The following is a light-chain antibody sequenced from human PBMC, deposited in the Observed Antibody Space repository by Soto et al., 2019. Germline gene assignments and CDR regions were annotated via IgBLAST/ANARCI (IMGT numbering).Light chain of an antibody. CDR1: QRISSNY. Sequence: SPVTMSISPGEKATLACRPSQRISSNYLVWYQQKPGQAPRLLMYGASSRATGIPDRFSGSGSGTDFTLIISLLEPEDFVVYCCQQRSYRPLTFGQGTKVDIK. CDR3: QQRSYRPLT. CDR2: GAS. J-gene: IGKJ1*01. V-gene: IGKV3D-20*02.